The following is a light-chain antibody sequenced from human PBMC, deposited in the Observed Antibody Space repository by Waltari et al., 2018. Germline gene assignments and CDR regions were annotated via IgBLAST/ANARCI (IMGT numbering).Light chain of an antibody. CDR1: QAISIY. V-gene: IGKV1-39*01. J-gene: IGKJ4*01. Sequence: DIQMTQSPSSLSASVGDRVIITCRASQAISIYLNWYQQKPGKAPNLLIYAASTLQRGIPSRFSGSGSGTHFPLTISSLQPEDFATYYCQHSYTTPLTFGGGTKVEI. CDR2: AAS. CDR3: QHSYTTPLT.